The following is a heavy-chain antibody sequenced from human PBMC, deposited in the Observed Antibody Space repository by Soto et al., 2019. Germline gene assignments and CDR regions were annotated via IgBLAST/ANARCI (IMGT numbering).Heavy chain of an antibody. CDR3: AKGSYDASSSFDTPGMYYRYFGLDV. Sequence: SVKVSCKASGDTFNNYAISWVRQAPGQGLEWVGGIIPNVDAANSAQKFQGRVTITADESTSTAYMELSRLRSEDTAVYYCAKGSYDASSSFDTPGMYYRYFGLDVWGQGTPVTVSS. D-gene: IGHD3-16*02. CDR1: GDTFNNYA. V-gene: IGHV1-69*13. CDR2: IIPNVDAA. J-gene: IGHJ6*02.